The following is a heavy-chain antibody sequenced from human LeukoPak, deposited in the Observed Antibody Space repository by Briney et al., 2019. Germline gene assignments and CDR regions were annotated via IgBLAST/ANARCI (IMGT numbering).Heavy chain of an antibody. CDR3: AKDSVGATTLDWFDS. V-gene: IGHV3-30*02. CDR1: GFTFRNYG. J-gene: IGHJ5*01. CDR2: IRYDGNNK. D-gene: IGHD1-26*01. Sequence: PGGSLRLSCAASGFTFRNYGMHWVRQAPGKGLDWVAFIRYDGNNKFYADSVKGRFTISRDNSKNTLYLQMNNLRPEDTAIYYCAKDSVGATTLDWFDSWGQGTLVTVSS.